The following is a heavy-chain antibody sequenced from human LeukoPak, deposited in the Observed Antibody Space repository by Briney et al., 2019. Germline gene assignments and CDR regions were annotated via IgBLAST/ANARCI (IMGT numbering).Heavy chain of an antibody. V-gene: IGHV4-61*02. CDR3: ARRLFGGSTGVYFYYYIDV. Sequence: SQTLSLTCTVSGGSVRRGNYYWTWIRQPAGSGLEWIGRIYTSGTTDYNPSLRTRVAISVDASRNQFSLNLSSVTAADTAVYYCARRLFGGSTGVYFYYYIDVWGKGTTVAVSS. D-gene: IGHD1-1*01. CDR2: IYTSGTT. J-gene: IGHJ6*03. CDR1: GGSVRRGNYY.